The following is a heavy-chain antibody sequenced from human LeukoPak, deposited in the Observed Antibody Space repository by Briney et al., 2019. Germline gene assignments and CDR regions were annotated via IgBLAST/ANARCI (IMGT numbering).Heavy chain of an antibody. CDR2: ISYDGSNK. J-gene: IGHJ6*02. V-gene: IGHV3-30-3*01. Sequence: GGSLKLSCAASGFTFSSYAMHWVRQAPGKGLEWVTVISYDGSNKYYADSVKGRFTISRDNSKNTLYLQMNSLRAEDTAVYYCARDGARYSSSYYYYGMDVWGQGTTVTVSS. CDR1: GFTFSSYA. CDR3: ARDGARYSSSYYYYGMDV. D-gene: IGHD6-13*01.